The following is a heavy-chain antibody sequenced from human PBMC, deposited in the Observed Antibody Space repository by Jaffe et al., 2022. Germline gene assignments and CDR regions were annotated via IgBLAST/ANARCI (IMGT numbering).Heavy chain of an antibody. D-gene: IGHD4-17*01. J-gene: IGHJ4*02. CDR1: GGSISSSSYY. Sequence: QLQLQESGPGLVKPSETLSLTCTVSGGSISSSSYYWGWIRQPPGKGLEWIGSIYYSGSTYYNPSLKSRVTISVDTSKNQFSLKLSSVTAADTAVYYCARQGGDYGDPPGYWGQGTLVTVSS. V-gene: IGHV4-39*01. CDR2: IYYSGST. CDR3: ARQGGDYGDPPGY.